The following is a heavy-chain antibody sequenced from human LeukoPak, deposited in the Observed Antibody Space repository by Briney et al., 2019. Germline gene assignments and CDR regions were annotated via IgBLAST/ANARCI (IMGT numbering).Heavy chain of an antibody. D-gene: IGHD3-10*01. V-gene: IGHV5-10-1*01. CDR2: IDPSDSYT. CDR3: ARHELRYGSGSNWFDP. J-gene: IGHJ5*02. CDR1: GYSFTSYW. Sequence: GESLKISCKGSGYSFTSYWISWVRQMPGKGLEWMGRIDPSDSYTNYSPSFQGHVTISADKSISTAYLQWSSLKASDTAMYYCARHELRYGSGSNWFDPWGQGTLVTVSS.